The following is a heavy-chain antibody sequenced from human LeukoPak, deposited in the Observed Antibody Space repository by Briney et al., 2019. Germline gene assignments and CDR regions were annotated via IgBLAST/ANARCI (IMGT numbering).Heavy chain of an antibody. Sequence: SETLPLTCAVYGGSFSGYYWSWIRQPPGKGLEWIGEINHSGSTNYNPSLKSRVTISVDTSKNQFSLKLSSVTAADTAVYYCARKVDTAMVAEILFRHYYYYMDVWGKGTTVTVSS. V-gene: IGHV4-34*01. CDR3: ARKVDTAMVAEILFRHYYYYMDV. CDR1: GGSFSGYY. J-gene: IGHJ6*03. D-gene: IGHD5-18*01. CDR2: INHSGST.